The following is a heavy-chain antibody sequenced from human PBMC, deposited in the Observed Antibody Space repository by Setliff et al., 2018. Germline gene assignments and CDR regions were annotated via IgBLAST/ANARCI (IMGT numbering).Heavy chain of an antibody. V-gene: IGHV1-69*10. CDR3: ARGGLRGPLNYYYYYMDV. J-gene: IGHJ6*03. Sequence: SVKVSCKASGGTFSSYAISWVRQAPGQGLEWMGGIIPILAIANYAQKFQGRVTITAERSTSTAYMELSSLRAEDTAVYYCARGGLRGPLNYYYYYMDVWGKGTTVTVYS. D-gene: IGHD4-17*01. CDR1: GGTFSSYA. CDR2: IIPILAIA.